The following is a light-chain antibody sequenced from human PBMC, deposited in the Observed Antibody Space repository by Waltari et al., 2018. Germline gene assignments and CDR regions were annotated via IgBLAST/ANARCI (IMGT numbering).Light chain of an antibody. CDR1: HSHVGDPV. V-gene: IGLV1-44*01. CDR3: ATWDDSPTGRWV. J-gene: IGLJ3*02. CDR2: RND. Sequence: QSVLTQPPSASGTPGQRVPISCSSSHSHVGDPVVTCSPQVPGTAPKLVIYRNDQRPSGVPDRFTASKSGTSASLAISGLQSEDEGDYYCATWDDSPTGRWVFGGGTRVTVL.